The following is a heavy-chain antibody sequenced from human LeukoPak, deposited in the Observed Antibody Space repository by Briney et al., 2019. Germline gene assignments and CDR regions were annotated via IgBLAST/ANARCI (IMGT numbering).Heavy chain of an antibody. V-gene: IGHV1-69*13. Sequence: SVKVSCKASGGTFSSYAISWVRQAPGQGLEWMGGIIPIFGTANYAQKFQGRVTITADESTSTAYMELSSLRSEDTAVYYCARDLDYYGSGSYSWFDPWGQGTLVTVSS. CDR3: ARDLDYYGSGSYSWFDP. J-gene: IGHJ5*02. CDR1: GGTFSSYA. CDR2: IIPIFGTA. D-gene: IGHD3-10*01.